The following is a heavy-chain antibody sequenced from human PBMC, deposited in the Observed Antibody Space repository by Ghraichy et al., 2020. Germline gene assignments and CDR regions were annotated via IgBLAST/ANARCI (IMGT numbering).Heavy chain of an antibody. CDR1: GGSISSSEYF. Sequence: SKTLSLTCIVSGGSISSSEYFWGWVRQPPGQGLEWIGSVYFSGSTLYNPSLKSRATISFDTSKNDYSLRLSSLTAADTAVYYCARHPRYGSGSYSFDLWGPGTLVTVSS. D-gene: IGHD3-10*01. J-gene: IGHJ4*02. CDR2: VYFSGST. CDR3: ARHPRYGSGSYSFDL. V-gene: IGHV4-39*01.